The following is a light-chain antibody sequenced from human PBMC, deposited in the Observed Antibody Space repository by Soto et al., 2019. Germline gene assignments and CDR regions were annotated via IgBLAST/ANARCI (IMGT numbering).Light chain of an antibody. CDR1: QSVSVNS. V-gene: IGKV3D-7*01. CDR2: AAS. CDR3: QHDYNLPWT. J-gene: IGKJ1*01. Sequence: TQSPCTLSLSPGERATLSCRASQSVSVNSLAWYQQKGGQAPRLLIYAASTRATGVPDRFSGTGSGTDFALTISSLQPEDFAVYYCQHDYNLPWTFGQGTKVDIK.